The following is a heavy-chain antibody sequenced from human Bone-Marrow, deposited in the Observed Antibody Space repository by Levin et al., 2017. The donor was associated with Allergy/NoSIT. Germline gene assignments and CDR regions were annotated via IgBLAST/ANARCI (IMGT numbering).Heavy chain of an antibody. J-gene: IGHJ4*02. D-gene: IGHD2/OR15-2a*01. V-gene: IGHV2-5*02. CDR1: GFSLSTNGGG. CDR2: IYWDHDT. Sequence: SGPTLVKPTQTLTLTCTVSGFSLSTNGGGVAWIHQPPGKAMEWLALIYWDHDTRYSPSMKTRVTVTMDTSKDQVVLAIAHMDPVDTATYYCAHIQHYSGGGAEYYFDSWGLGTLVTVSS. CDR3: AHIQHYSGGGAEYYFDS.